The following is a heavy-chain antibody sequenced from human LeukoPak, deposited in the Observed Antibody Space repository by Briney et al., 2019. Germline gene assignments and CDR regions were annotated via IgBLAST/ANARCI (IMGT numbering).Heavy chain of an antibody. D-gene: IGHD5-24*01. J-gene: IGHJ4*02. CDR1: GYTFTSYD. Sequence: ASVKVSCKASGYTFTSYDINWVRQATGHGLEWMGWMSPNSGNTGYAQKFQGRVTMTRNTSISTAYMELSSLRSEDTAVYYCARTYGRDGYNYNYWGQGTLVTVSS. CDR2: MSPNSGNT. V-gene: IGHV1-8*01. CDR3: ARTYGRDGYNYNY.